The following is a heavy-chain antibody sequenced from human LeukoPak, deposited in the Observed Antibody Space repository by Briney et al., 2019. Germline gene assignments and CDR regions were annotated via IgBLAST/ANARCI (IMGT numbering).Heavy chain of an antibody. CDR1: GGSFSGYY. CDR2: IKQDGSEK. J-gene: IGHJ6*02. V-gene: IGHV3-7*01. D-gene: IGHD3/OR15-3a*01. Sequence: ETLSLTCAVYGGSFSGYYWSWVRQAPGKGLEWVANIKQDGSEKYYVDSVKGRFTISRDNAKNSLYLQMNSLRAEDTAVYYCAREGTGYYYYYGMDVWGQGTTVTVSS. CDR3: AREGTGYYYYYGMDV.